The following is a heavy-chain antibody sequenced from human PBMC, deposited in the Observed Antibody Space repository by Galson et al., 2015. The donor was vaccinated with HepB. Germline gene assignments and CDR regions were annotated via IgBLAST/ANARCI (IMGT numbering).Heavy chain of an antibody. CDR2: IIPILGIA. CDR3: ASGALPVDFGYDSSGQAGLWDY. CDR1: GGTFSSYA. V-gene: IGHV1-69*04. J-gene: IGHJ4*02. D-gene: IGHD3-22*01. Sequence: SVKVSCKASGGTFSSYAISWVRQAPGQGLEWMGRIIPILGIANYAQKFQGRVTITADKSTSTAYMELSSLRSEDTAVYYCASGALPVDFGYDSSGQAGLWDYWGQGTLVTVSS.